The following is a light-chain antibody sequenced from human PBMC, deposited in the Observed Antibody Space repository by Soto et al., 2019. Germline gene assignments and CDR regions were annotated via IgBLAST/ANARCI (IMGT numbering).Light chain of an antibody. V-gene: IGKV1-39*01. CDR2: AAS. CDR3: QHSWT. CDR1: QSLLYDNGYNY. J-gene: IGKJ2*01. Sequence: MTQSPLSLPVTPGEPASISCRSSQSLLYDNGYNYLDWYQQKPGKAPKLLIYAASSLQSGVPSRFSGSGSGTDFTLTVSSLQPEDFASYYCQHSWTFGQGTKLEI.